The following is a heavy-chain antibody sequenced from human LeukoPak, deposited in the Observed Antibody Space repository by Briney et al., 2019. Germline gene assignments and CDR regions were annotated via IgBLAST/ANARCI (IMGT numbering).Heavy chain of an antibody. CDR2: INHSGST. CDR1: GGSFSGYY. D-gene: IGHD1-1*01. CDR3: SVGTKLERRRGYFDC. J-gene: IGHJ4*02. V-gene: IGHV4-34*01. Sequence: PSETLSLTCAVYGGSFSGYYWSWIRQPPGKGLEWIGEINHSGSTNYNPSLKSRVTISVDTSKNQFSLKLSSVTAADTAVHYCSVGTKLERRRGYFDCWGQGTLVTVSS.